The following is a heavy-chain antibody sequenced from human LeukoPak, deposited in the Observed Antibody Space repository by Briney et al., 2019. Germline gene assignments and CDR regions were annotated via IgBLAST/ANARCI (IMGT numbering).Heavy chain of an antibody. V-gene: IGHV3-9*01. CDR3: AKERGGDSSGYDY. CDR1: GFTFEDYA. CDR2: ITWNSGDI. Sequence: GGSLRLSCAASGFTFEDYAMHWVRQAPGKGLEWVSGITWNSGDIGYADSVKGRFTISGDNSKNTLYLQMNSLRAEDTAVYYCAKERGGDSSGYDYWGQGTLVTVSS. J-gene: IGHJ4*02. D-gene: IGHD3-22*01.